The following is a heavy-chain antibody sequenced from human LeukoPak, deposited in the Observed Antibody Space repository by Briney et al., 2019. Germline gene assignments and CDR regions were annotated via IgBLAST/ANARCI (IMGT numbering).Heavy chain of an antibody. CDR3: ARVGSSGEV. D-gene: IGHD6-13*01. CDR2: IYYSGIT. J-gene: IGHJ3*01. V-gene: IGHV4-59*01. CDR1: GGSISSYY. Sequence: SETLLLTCSVSGGSISSYYWSWFRQPPGKVPEWIGYIYYSGITNYNPSRKSRVTISVDTSKNQFSLKLSSMTAADTAVYYCARVGSSGEVWGQGTMVSVSS.